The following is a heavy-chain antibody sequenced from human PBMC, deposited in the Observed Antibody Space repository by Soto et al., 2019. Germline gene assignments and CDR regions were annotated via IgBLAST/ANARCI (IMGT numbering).Heavy chain of an antibody. CDR3: ARDRSYSLDV. V-gene: IGHV3-30*03. CDR1: GFTFSSYG. CDR2: ISYDGSYK. J-gene: IGHJ6*02. Sequence: GGSLRLSCAASGFTFSSYGMHWVRQAPGKGLEWVAVISYDGSYKYYADSVKGRFTIARDNAKNTVYLQMNSLRAEDTAVYYCARDRSYSLDVWGQGTTVTVSS.